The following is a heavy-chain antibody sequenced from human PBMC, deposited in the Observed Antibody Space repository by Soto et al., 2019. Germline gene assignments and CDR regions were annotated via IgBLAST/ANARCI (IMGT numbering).Heavy chain of an antibody. CDR1: GGSFSGYY. Sequence: QVQLQQWGAGLLKPSETLSLTCAVYGGSFSGYYWSWIRQPPGKGLEWIGEINHSGSTNYNPSLKSRVTISVEPSKNPFSLKLSSVTAADTAVYYCARGSWFDPWGQGTLVTVSS. CDR2: INHSGST. J-gene: IGHJ5*02. CDR3: ARGSWFDP. V-gene: IGHV4-34*01.